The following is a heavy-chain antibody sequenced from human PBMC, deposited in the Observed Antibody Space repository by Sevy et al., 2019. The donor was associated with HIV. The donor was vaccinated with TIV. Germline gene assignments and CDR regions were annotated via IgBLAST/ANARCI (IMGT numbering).Heavy chain of an antibody. D-gene: IGHD3-22*01. CDR2: ISGSGTRT. CDR3: AKGGGGHYDPDEIGYYFYYYNMDV. J-gene: IGHJ6*03. CDR1: GFSFDSYG. V-gene: IGHV3-23*01. Sequence: GGSLRLSCAVSGFSFDSYGMTWVRQAPGKGLEWVSGISGSGTRTYYADSVKGRFIISRDNSKNTLYLQMNSLRSEDTAIYLRAKGGGGHYDPDEIGYYFYYYNMDVWGKGTTVTVSS.